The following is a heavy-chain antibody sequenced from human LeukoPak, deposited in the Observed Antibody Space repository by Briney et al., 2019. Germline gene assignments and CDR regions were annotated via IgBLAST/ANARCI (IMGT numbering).Heavy chain of an antibody. V-gene: IGHV3-9*01. CDR3: AKSGYNRFDY. Sequence: GGSLRLSCAASGFTFDDYAMHWVRQAPGKGLEWVSGISWNSGTIAYADSVKGRFTISRDNAKNSLHLQMNSLRAEDTAVYYCAKSGYNRFDYWGQGTLVTVSS. CDR1: GFTFDDYA. D-gene: IGHD5-24*01. J-gene: IGHJ4*02. CDR2: ISWNSGTI.